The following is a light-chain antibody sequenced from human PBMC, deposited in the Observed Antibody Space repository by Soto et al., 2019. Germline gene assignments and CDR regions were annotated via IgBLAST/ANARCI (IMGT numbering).Light chain of an antibody. Sequence: QSVLTQPPSVSGAPGQRVTISCTGSSSNIGAGYDVHWYQQLPGTAPKLLIYGNSNRPSGVPDRFSGSKSGTSASLAIPGIQAEDEADYYCQSYDSSLSGWVFGGGTQLTVL. V-gene: IGLV1-40*01. CDR1: SSNIGAGYD. CDR3: QSYDSSLSGWV. J-gene: IGLJ7*01. CDR2: GNS.